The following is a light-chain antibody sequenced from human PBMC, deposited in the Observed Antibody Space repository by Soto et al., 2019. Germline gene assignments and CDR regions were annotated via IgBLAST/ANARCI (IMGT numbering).Light chain of an antibody. J-gene: IGLJ2*01. Sequence: QSALTQPASVSGSPGQSITISCTGTSSDVGDYNYVSWYQQHPGKAPKLMIYEVINRPSGVAHRFSGSKSGNTASLTISGLQADDEADYYCSSYTSSSTHVIFGGGPKLTFL. CDR2: EVI. V-gene: IGLV2-14*01. CDR1: SSDVGDYNY. CDR3: SSYTSSSTHVI.